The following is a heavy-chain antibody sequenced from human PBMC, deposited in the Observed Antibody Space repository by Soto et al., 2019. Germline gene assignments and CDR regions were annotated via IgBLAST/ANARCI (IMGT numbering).Heavy chain of an antibody. CDR3: ATSRGYNWTYEALDY. CDR2: INPNNGGT. V-gene: IGHV1-2*04. CDR1: GYIFTGYY. J-gene: IGHJ4*02. D-gene: IGHD1-7*01. Sequence: GASVKVSCKTSGYIFTGYYVHWVRQAPGQGLEWMGWINPNNGGTNYAQKFEDWVTMTRDTSISTAYMELSRLTSDDTAVYYCATSRGYNWTYEALDYWGQGTLVTVSS.